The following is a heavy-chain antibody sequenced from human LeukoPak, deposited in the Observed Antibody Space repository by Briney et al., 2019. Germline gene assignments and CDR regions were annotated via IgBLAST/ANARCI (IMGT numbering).Heavy chain of an antibody. CDR3: AKYGSGSNFDY. D-gene: IGHD3-10*01. Sequence: GMSLRLSCAASGFTFSSYWMSWVRQAPGKGLEWVANIHQDGSEKYYVDSVKGRFTISRENAKNSLYLQMNSLRGEDTAVYYCAKYGSGSNFDYWGQGSLVTVSS. V-gene: IGHV3-7*02. J-gene: IGHJ4*02. CDR1: GFTFSSYW. CDR2: IHQDGSEK.